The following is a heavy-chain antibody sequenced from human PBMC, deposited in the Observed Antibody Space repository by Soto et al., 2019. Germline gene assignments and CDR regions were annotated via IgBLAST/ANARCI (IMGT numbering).Heavy chain of an antibody. J-gene: IGHJ5*02. D-gene: IGHD1-1*01. CDR3: VRDGTKTLRDWFDP. V-gene: IGHV4-4*07. Sequence: SETLSLTCTVSGASISCFYWSWIRKSAGKGLEWIGRIYATGTTDYNPSLKSRVMMSVDTSKKQFSLKLRSVTAADTAGYYCVRDGTKTLRDWFDPWGQGISVTVSS. CDR2: IYATGTT. CDR1: GASISCFY.